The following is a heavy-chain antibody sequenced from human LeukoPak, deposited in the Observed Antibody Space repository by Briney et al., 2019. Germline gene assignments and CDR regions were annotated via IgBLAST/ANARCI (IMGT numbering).Heavy chain of an antibody. Sequence: SETLSLTCAVSGGSISSGGYSWSWIRQPPGKGLEWIGYIYHSGSTYYNPSLKSRVTISVDRSKNQFSLKLSSVTAADTAVYYCARVRLFGWLPYGMDVWGKGTTVTVSS. CDR3: ARVRLFGWLPYGMDV. V-gene: IGHV4-30-2*01. CDR2: IYHSGST. D-gene: IGHD5-12*01. J-gene: IGHJ6*04. CDR1: GGSISSGGYS.